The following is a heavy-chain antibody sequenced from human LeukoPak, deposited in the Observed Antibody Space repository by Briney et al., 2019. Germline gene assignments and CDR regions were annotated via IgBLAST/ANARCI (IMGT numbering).Heavy chain of an antibody. CDR1: GFTFSGSA. CDR3: TLWGGGGFDY. J-gene: IGHJ4*02. D-gene: IGHD4-23*01. CDR2: IRSKTNNYAT. V-gene: IGHV3-73*01. Sequence: GGSLRLSCAASGFTFSGSAMHWVRQASGKGLEWVGRIRSKTNNYATAYSASVKGRSTISRDDSKNTTYLQMNSLKAEDTAVYYCTLWGGGGFDYWGQGALVTVSS.